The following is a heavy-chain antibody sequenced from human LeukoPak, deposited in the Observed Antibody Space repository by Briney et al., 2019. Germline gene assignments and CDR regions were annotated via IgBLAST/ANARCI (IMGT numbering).Heavy chain of an antibody. CDR3: ARDNSDYDSSFFDY. CDR2: IKQDGSEK. CDR1: GFTVSSNY. D-gene: IGHD3-22*01. J-gene: IGHJ4*02. Sequence: PGGSLRLSCAASGFTVSSNYMSWARQAPGKGLEWVANIKQDGSEKYYVDSVKSRFTVPRDNAKNSLFLQMNSLRAEDTAVYYCARDNSDYDSSFFDYWGQGTLVTVSS. V-gene: IGHV3-7*01.